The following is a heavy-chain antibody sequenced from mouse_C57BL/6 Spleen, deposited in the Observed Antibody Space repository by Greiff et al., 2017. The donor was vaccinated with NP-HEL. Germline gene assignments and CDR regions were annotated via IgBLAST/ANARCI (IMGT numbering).Heavy chain of an antibody. D-gene: IGHD1-1*01. CDR3: AREWNLITTVVATDY. CDR2: ISYDGSN. Sequence: ESGPGLVKPSQSLSLTCSVTGYSITSGYYWNWIRQFPGNKLEWMGYISYDGSNNYNPSLKNRISITRDTSKNQFFLKLNSVTTEDTATYYCAREWNLITTVVATDYWGQGTTLTVSS. V-gene: IGHV3-6*01. J-gene: IGHJ2*01. CDR1: GYSITSGYY.